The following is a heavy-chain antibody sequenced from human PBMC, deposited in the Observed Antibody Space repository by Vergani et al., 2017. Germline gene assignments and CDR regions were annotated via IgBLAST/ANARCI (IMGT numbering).Heavy chain of an antibody. CDR1: GFTFSSYS. Sequence: VQLVESGGGLVKPGGSLRLSCAASGFTFSSYSMNWVRQPPGKGLEWIGEINHSGSTNDNPSLKSRVTISVDTSKNQFSLKLSSVTAADTAVYYCARGWLVVPAAPPLNAFDIWGQGTMVTVSS. J-gene: IGHJ3*02. CDR3: ARGWLVVPAAPPLNAFDI. D-gene: IGHD2-2*01. CDR2: INHSGST. V-gene: IGHV4-34*01.